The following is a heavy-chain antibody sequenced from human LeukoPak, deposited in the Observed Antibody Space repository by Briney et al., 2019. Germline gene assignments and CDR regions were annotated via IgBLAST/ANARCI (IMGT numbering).Heavy chain of an antibody. J-gene: IGHJ4*02. CDR3: AKDEKAYFDY. V-gene: IGHV3-30*18. Sequence: GGSLRLSCAASGFSFSGYGMHWVRQAPDKGLEWVAVISYDGSNKYYADSVKGRFTISRDNSKNTLYLQMNSLRAEDTAVYYCAKDEKAYFDYWGQGTLVTVSS. CDR1: GFSFSGYG. CDR2: ISYDGSNK.